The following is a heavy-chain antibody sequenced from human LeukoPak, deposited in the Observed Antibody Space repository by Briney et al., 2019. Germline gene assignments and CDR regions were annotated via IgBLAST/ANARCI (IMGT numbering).Heavy chain of an antibody. CDR1: GYTFTGYY. CDR2: VNPNSGDT. J-gene: IGHJ4*02. Sequence: ASVKVSCKASGYTFTGYYLHWVRQAPGQGLEWMGCVNPNSGDTNYAQKFQGSVTMTRDTSISTAYMELSRLRSDDTAVYYCARLATMIVVVDYWGQGTLVTVSS. D-gene: IGHD3-22*01. CDR3: ARLATMIVVVDY. V-gene: IGHV1-2*02.